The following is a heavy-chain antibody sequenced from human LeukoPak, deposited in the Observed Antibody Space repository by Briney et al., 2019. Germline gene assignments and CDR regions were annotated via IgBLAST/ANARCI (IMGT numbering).Heavy chain of an antibody. CDR3: ARVSSGSYFGYYYYYMDV. CDR1: GFTFDDYG. CDR2: INSDGSST. D-gene: IGHD1-26*01. J-gene: IGHJ6*03. Sequence: GGSLRLSCAASGFTFDDYGMSWVRQASGKGLVWVSRINSDGSSTSYADSVKGRFTISRDNAKNTLYLQMNSLRAEDTAVYYCARVSSGSYFGYYYYYMDVWGKGTTVTVSS. V-gene: IGHV3-74*01.